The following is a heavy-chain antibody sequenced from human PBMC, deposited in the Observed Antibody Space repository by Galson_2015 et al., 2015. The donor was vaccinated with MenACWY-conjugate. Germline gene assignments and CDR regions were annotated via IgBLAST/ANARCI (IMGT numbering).Heavy chain of an antibody. V-gene: IGHV3-7*03. J-gene: IGHJ4*02. CDR2: IKQDGREK. CDR1: GSTFSSYW. Sequence: SLRLSCAVSGSTFSSYWMSWVRQAPGKGLEWVANIKQDGREKNYVDSVKGRFTISRDNADNSVYLQMDSLRVEDTAVYYCARDTRGHFDYWGQGTLVTFSS. CDR3: ARDTRGHFDY.